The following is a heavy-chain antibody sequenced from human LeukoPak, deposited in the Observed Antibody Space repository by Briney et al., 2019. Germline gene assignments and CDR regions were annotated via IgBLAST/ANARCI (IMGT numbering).Heavy chain of an antibody. Sequence: PGASLRLSCAASGFTFSSYAMSWVRQAPGKGLEWVPAISGSGGSTYYADSVKGRFTISRDNSKNTLYLQMNSLRAEDTAVYYCAKDIVATIPGYYFDYWGQGTLVTVSS. D-gene: IGHD5-12*01. V-gene: IGHV3-23*01. CDR3: AKDIVATIPGYYFDY. CDR1: GFTFSSYA. CDR2: ISGSGGST. J-gene: IGHJ4*02.